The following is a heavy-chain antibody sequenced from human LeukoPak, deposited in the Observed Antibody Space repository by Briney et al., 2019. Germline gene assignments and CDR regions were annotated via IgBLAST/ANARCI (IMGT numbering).Heavy chain of an antibody. Sequence: SGPTLVNPTQTLPLTCTVTGFSITTNGVGVGWIRQAPGKALEWLAIIFWDGDRRYNSSLRSRLTIISDNSKNQVVLKMTNMDPVDTATYFCAHRLRRPSCSGGNCYYFDYWGQGTLVTVSS. CDR3: AHRLRRPSCSGGNCYYFDY. CDR2: IFWDGDR. V-gene: IGHV2-5*02. CDR1: GFSITTNGVG. J-gene: IGHJ4*02. D-gene: IGHD2-15*01.